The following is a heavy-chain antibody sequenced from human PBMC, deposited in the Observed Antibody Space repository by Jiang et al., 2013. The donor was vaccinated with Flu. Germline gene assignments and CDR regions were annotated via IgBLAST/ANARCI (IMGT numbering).Heavy chain of an antibody. CDR2: STLTRGGT. CDR3: ATNGVGDQTGFDH. D-gene: IGHD1-26*01. J-gene: IGHJ4*02. Sequence: RQAPRTRDLSGWQRSTLTRGGTLYAHNFQGSFTVTRDTSISTAYMELSRLTSDDTAVYFCATNGVGDQTGFDHWGQGTPVTVSS. V-gene: IGHV1-2*02.